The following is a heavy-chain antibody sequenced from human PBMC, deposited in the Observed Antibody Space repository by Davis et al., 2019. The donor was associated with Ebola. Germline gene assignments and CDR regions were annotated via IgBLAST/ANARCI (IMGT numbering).Heavy chain of an antibody. J-gene: IGHJ4*02. V-gene: IGHV1-69*02. CDR3: ASGRDYYDSSGYYYEDY. D-gene: IGHD3-22*01. CDR2: IIPILGMA. Sequence: SVKVSCKASGGTFSSYTISWVRQAPGQGLEWMGRIIPILGMANYAQKFQGRVTITADKSTSTAYMELSSLRSEDTAVYYCASGRDYYDSSGYYYEDYWGQGTLVTVSS. CDR1: GGTFSSYT.